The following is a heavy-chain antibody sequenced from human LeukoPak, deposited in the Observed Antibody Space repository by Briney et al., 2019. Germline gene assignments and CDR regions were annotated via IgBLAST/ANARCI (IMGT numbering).Heavy chain of an antibody. D-gene: IGHD2-15*01. CDR2: IDPNSGGS. J-gene: IGHJ4*02. CDR3: ARAPRGFCSGGSCFDF. V-gene: IGHV1-2*02. Sequence: AASVKVSCKTSGYTFTGYYIHWVRQAPGQGLEWMGWIDPNSGGSNSAQKFQGRVTMTRDTSISTAYMELSRLRSDDTAVYYCARAPRGFCSGGSCFDFWGQGTLVTVSS. CDR1: GYTFTGYY.